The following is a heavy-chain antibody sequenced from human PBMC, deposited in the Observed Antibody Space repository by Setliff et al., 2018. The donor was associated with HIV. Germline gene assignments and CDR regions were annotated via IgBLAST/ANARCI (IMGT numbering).Heavy chain of an antibody. Sequence: GESLKISCQGSGYSFTTYWIGWVRQMPGKGLEWMGIIYPGDSDTRYSPSFQGQVTISADTSISTAYLQWSSLKASDTAMYYCARDKDMTVAFDLWGQGTPVTVSS. CDR1: GYSFTTYW. D-gene: IGHD3-22*01. CDR2: IYPGDSDT. J-gene: IGHJ4*02. CDR3: ARDKDMTVAFDL. V-gene: IGHV5-51*01.